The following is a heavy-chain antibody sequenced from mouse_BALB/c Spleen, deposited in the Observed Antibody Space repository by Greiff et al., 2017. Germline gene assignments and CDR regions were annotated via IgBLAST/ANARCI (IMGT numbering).Heavy chain of an antibody. CDR1: GYSFTSYW. V-gene: IGHV1-5*01. CDR3: TRGDDGYRWFAY. Sequence: EVQLQQSGTVLARPGASVKMSCKASGYSFTSYWMHWVKQRPGQGLEWIGAIYPGNSDTSYNQKFKGKAKLTAVTSASTAYMELSSLTNEDSAVYYCTRGDDGYRWFAYWGQGTLVTVSA. CDR2: IYPGNSDT. D-gene: IGHD2-3*01. J-gene: IGHJ3*01.